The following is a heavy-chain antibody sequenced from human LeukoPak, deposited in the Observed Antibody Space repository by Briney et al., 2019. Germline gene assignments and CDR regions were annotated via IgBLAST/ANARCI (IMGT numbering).Heavy chain of an antibody. CDR2: ISSNGRTT. J-gene: IGHJ4*02. CDR1: GFTFSSYA. CDR3: AKELLSDDFWSRYYRFDC. V-gene: IGHV3-64*04. D-gene: IGHD3-3*01. Sequence: GGSLRLSCSASGFTFSSYAMHWVRQAPGKGLEYVSAISSNGRTTYYADSLKGRFTISRDNSKNTLYLQMNSLRGEDTAVYYCAKELLSDDFWSRYYRFDCWGQGTLVTVSS.